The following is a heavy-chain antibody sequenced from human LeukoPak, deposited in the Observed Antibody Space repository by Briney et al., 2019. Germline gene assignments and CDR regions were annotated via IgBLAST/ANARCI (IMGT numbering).Heavy chain of an antibody. J-gene: IGHJ5*02. CDR3: AKDGDYDSSGYYLA. CDR2: ISCSGGST. Sequence: GRSLRLSCAASGSTFTSYAMSWARQAPGKWLEWVSAISCSGGSTYYAYPVKGRFTISRDNSKNTLYLQMNSLRAEDTAVYYCAKDGDYDSSGYYLAWGQGTLVTVSS. D-gene: IGHD3-22*01. V-gene: IGHV3-23*01. CDR1: GSTFTSYA.